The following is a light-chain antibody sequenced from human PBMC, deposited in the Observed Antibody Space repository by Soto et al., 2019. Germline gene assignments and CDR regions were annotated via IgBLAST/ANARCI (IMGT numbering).Light chain of an antibody. J-gene: IGKJ1*01. CDR3: QQYDSYSGT. V-gene: IGKV1-5*03. CDR2: KTS. CDR1: QTISSW. Sequence: DIQMTQSPSTLSASVGDRVTITCRASQTISSWLAWYQQKPGKAPKLLIYKTSSLDSGVPSRFSGSGSGTEFTLTISGLQADDFATYYCQQYDSYSGTFGQGTKVDNK.